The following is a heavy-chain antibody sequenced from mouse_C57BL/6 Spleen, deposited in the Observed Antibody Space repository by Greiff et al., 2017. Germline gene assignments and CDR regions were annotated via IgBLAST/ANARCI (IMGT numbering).Heavy chain of an antibody. Sequence: EVKLMESGGGLVQPGGSMKLSCVASGFTFSNYWMNWVRQSPEKGLEWVAQIRLKSDNYATHYAESVKGRFTISRDDSKSSVYLQMNNLRAEDTGIYYCTADYDRYFDVWGTGTTVTVSS. CDR1: GFTFSNYW. V-gene: IGHV6-3*01. CDR3: TADYDRYFDV. CDR2: IRLKSDNYAT. J-gene: IGHJ1*03. D-gene: IGHD2-4*01.